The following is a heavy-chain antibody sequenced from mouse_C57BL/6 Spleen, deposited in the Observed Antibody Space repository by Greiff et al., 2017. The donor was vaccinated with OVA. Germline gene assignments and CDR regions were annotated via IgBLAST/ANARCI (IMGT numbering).Heavy chain of an antibody. V-gene: IGHV5-6*01. CDR2: ISSGGSYT. CDR1: GFTFSSYG. CDR3: ARHGDYYGSSLDD. J-gene: IGHJ2*01. Sequence: EVKVVESGGDLVKPGGSLKLSCAASGFTFSSYGMSWVRQTPDKRLEWVATISSGGSYTYYPDSVKGRFTISRDNAKNTLYLQMSSLKSEDTAMYYCARHGDYYGSSLDDWGQGTTLTVSS. D-gene: IGHD1-1*01.